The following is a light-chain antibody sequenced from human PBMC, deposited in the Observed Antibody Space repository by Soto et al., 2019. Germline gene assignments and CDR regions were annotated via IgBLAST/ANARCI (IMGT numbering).Light chain of an antibody. V-gene: IGKV1-6*01. CDR2: AAS. CDR1: QGIRND. Sequence: AIQMTQSPSSLSASVGDRVTITCRASQGIRNDLGWYQQKPGEAPKLLIYAASSLQSGVPSRFSGSGSGTDFTLSISSLQPEDFATYSCQQSYITPSTFGQGTKLEIK. CDR3: QQSYITPST. J-gene: IGKJ2*01.